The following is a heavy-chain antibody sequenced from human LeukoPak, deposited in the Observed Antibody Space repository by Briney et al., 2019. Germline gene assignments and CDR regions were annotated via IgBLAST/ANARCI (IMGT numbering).Heavy chain of an antibody. CDR3: AHRGPGGLYVLFDY. CDR2: IYWDDDK. V-gene: IGHV2-5*02. Sequence: PGPTLVNPTQTLTLTCTYSGFSLSTSGVGVGWIRQPPGKALEWLALIYWDDDKRYSPSLKSRLTITKDTSKNQVVLTMTNMDPVDTATYYCAHRGPGGLYVLFDYWGQGTLVTVSS. J-gene: IGHJ4*02. D-gene: IGHD2-2*02. CDR1: GFSLSTSGVG.